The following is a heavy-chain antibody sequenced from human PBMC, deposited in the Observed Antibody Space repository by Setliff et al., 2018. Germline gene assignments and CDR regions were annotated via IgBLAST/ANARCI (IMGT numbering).Heavy chain of an antibody. Sequence: SETLSLTCAIYGQSFSDYYWSWVRQPPGKGLEWIGEIYHSGSTNYNPSLKSRVTISVDTSKNQFSLKLSSVTAADTAVYYCARDRQCCSSPTCYSSYFYYYGMDVWVPETLLVTVSS. CDR1: GQSFSDYY. J-gene: IGHJ6*02. D-gene: IGHD2-2*02. V-gene: IGHV4-34*01. CDR2: IYHSGST. CDR3: ARDRQCCSSPTCYSSYFYYYGMDV.